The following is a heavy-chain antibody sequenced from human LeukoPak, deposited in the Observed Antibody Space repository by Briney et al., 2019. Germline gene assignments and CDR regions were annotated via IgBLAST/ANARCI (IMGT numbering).Heavy chain of an antibody. CDR1: GFTFSTFA. CDR3: AKVLEAFDI. J-gene: IGHJ3*02. V-gene: IGHV3-21*01. CDR2: ITGSGPYM. Sequence: GGSLRLSCAASGFTFSTFAMHWVRLSPGKGLEWVSSITGSGPYMLYADSVKHRFTISRDNSKNTMYLQMNSLRAEDSAVYYCAKVLEAFDIWGQGTMVTVSS.